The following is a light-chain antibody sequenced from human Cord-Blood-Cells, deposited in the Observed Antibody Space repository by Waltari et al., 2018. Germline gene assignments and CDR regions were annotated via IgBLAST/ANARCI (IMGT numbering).Light chain of an antibody. Sequence: QSALTQPASVSGSPGQSITISCTGTSSDVGGYNYVSWYQQHPGKAPKLMIYDVSKRPSGVSTRFSGSKSGNTASLTISGLQAEDEADYYCSSYTSSSVVFGGGTKLTFL. CDR2: DVS. J-gene: IGLJ2*01. V-gene: IGLV2-14*01. CDR3: SSYTSSSVV. CDR1: SSDVGGYNY.